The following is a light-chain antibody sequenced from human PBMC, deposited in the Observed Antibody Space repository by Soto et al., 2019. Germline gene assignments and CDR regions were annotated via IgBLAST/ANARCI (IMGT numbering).Light chain of an antibody. V-gene: IGKV2-28*01. CDR3: MQALQPQLT. CDR1: QSLLHRNGYNY. Sequence: VMTQSPRSLSVTPGEPASISCRSSQSLLHRNGYNYLDWSLQKPGQSPQLLIYLGSNLASGVPDRFRGRGSGSDFPLKISRVEGEDVEVYYCMQALQPQLTFGGGNKVEIK. J-gene: IGKJ4*01. CDR2: LGS.